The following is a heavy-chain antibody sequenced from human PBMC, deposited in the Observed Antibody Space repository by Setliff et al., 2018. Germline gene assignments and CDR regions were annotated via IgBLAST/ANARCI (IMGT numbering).Heavy chain of an antibody. Sequence: LRLSCAASGFTFSSYEMNWVRQAPGKGLEWVSYISSSGSTIYYADSVKGRFTISRDNAKNSLYLQMNSLRAEDTAIYYCARENYGDYGDAFDIWGQGTMVTVSS. V-gene: IGHV3-48*03. CDR3: ARENYGDYGDAFDI. D-gene: IGHD4-17*01. J-gene: IGHJ3*02. CDR2: ISSSGSTI. CDR1: GFTFSSYE.